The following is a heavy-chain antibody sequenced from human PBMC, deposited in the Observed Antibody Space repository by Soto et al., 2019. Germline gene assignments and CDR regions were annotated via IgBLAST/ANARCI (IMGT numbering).Heavy chain of an antibody. CDR2: ISGSGGST. CDR3: AKDDYGSGSYYSMGFDY. CDR1: GFTFSSYA. D-gene: IGHD3-10*01. J-gene: IGHJ4*02. V-gene: IGHV3-23*01. Sequence: EVQLLESGGGLVQPGGSLRLSCAASGFTFSSYAMSWVRQAPGKGLEWVSAISGSGGSTYYADSVKGRFTISRDNSKNTLYLQMNSLRAEDTAVYYCAKDDYGSGSYYSMGFDYWGQGTLVTVSS.